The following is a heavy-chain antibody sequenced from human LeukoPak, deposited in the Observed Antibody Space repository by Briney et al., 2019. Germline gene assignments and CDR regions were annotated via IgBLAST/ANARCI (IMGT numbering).Heavy chain of an antibody. V-gene: IGHV3-48*03. J-gene: IGHJ3*02. CDR1: GFTFSSYE. CDR3: ARGTPFCTNGVCYTYGFDI. Sequence: PGGSLRLSCAASGFTFSSYEMNWVRQAPGKGLEWVSYISSSGSTIYYADSVKGRFTISRDNAKNSLYLQMNSLRAEDTAVYYCARGTPFCTNGVCYTYGFDIWGQGTMVTVSS. CDR2: ISSSGSTI. D-gene: IGHD2-8*01.